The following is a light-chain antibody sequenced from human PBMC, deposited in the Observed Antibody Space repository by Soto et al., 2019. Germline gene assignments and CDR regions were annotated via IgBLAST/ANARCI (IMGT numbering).Light chain of an antibody. CDR3: QQYKT. Sequence: EIVLTQSPGTLSLSPGERATLSCRASQSVSSSDLAWYQQKPGQAPRLLIYGASSRATGIPDRFSGSGSGTDFTLSISRLEPEDFAVYYCQQYKTVGQGTKVDIK. J-gene: IGKJ1*01. CDR2: GAS. V-gene: IGKV3-20*01. CDR1: QSVSSSD.